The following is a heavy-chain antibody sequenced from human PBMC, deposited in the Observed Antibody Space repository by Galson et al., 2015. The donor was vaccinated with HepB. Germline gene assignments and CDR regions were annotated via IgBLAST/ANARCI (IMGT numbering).Heavy chain of an antibody. CDR2: INHSGST. J-gene: IGHJ6*02. CDR1: GGSFSDYY. V-gene: IGHV4-34*01. Sequence: SETLSLTCAVYGGSFSDYYWSWIRQPPGKGLEWIGEINHSGSTNYNPSLKSRVPISVDTSKKQFSLELSSVTAADTAVYYCARWPWTYCSSTSCYSYYGMDVWGQGTTVTVSS. CDR3: ARWPWTYCSSTSCYSYYGMDV. D-gene: IGHD2-2*01.